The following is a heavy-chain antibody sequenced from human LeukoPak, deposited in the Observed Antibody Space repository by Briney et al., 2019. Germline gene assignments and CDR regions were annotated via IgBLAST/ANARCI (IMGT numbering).Heavy chain of an antibody. CDR2: INHSGST. CDR1: GGSFSGYY. Sequence: SETLSLTCAVYGGSFSGYYWSWIRQPPGKGLEWIGEINHSGSTNYNPSLKSRVTISVDTSKNQFSLKLSSVTAADTAVYYCARAALGYCSGGGCRNDAFDIWGQGTMVTVSS. D-gene: IGHD2-15*01. J-gene: IGHJ3*02. V-gene: IGHV4-34*01. CDR3: ARAALGYCSGGGCRNDAFDI.